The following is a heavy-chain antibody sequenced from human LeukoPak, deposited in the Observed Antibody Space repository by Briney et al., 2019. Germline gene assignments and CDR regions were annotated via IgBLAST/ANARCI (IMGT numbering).Heavy chain of an antibody. V-gene: IGHV4-34*01. CDR2: INHSGST. Sequence: SETLSLTCAVYGGSFSGYYWSWIRQPPGKGLEWIGEINHSGSTNYNPSLKSRVTISVDTSKNQFSLKLSSVTAADTAVYYCARGNYDYYYYYMDVWGKGTTVTVSS. CDR1: GGSFSGYY. CDR3: ARGNYDYYYYYMDV. J-gene: IGHJ6*03. D-gene: IGHD1-7*01.